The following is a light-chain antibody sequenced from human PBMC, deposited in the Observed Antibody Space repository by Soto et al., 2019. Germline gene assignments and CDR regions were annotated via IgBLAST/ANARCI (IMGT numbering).Light chain of an antibody. CDR1: QNIRTW. CDR3: QQYNNYPRT. J-gene: IGKJ1*01. V-gene: IGKV1-5*01. Sequence: DIQMTQSPPFLSASVGDIVTITCRASQNIRTWLAWYQHKPGKAPKFLIYDASTLESGVPSRFSGSGSGTEFTLTISSLQPDDFATYYCQQYNNYPRTFGQGTKVDIK. CDR2: DAS.